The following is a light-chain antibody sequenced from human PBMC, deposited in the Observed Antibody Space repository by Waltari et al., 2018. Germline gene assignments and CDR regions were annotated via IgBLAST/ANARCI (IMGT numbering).Light chain of an antibody. J-gene: IGLJ3*02. CDR2: SNN. V-gene: IGLV1-47*01. CDR3: AAWDDSLSVWV. CDR1: NSNIGTNY. Sequence: QSVLTQPPSASGTPGQRVTISCSGSNSNIGTNYVYWYQQLPGTAPKLLIYSNNQRLSGVPDRFSGSKSGTSASLAISGLRSEDEADYYCAAWDDSLSVWVFGGGTKLTVL.